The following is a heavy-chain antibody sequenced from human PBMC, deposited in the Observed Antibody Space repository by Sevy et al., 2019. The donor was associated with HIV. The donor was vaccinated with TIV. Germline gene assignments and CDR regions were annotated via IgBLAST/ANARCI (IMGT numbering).Heavy chain of an antibody. CDR3: ARDPDWGALDR. V-gene: IGHV3-7*01. D-gene: IGHD7-27*01. J-gene: IGHJ5*02. Sequence: GGSLRLSCEVSGFTFSAFWMTWVRQSPGKGLEWGAYINQDERHINLLDSVRGRLTISRDNAKNSLYLQMDSLRAEDTVIYYCARDPDWGALDRWGQGTLVTVSS. CDR2: INQDERHI. CDR1: GFTFSAFW.